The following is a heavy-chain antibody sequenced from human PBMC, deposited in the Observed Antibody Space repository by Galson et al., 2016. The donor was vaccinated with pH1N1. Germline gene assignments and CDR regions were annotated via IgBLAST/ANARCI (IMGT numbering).Heavy chain of an antibody. Sequence: SLRLSCAASGFTFSRYAMSWVRQAPGKGLEWVSGFSAGAGSTHYALSVQGRFTISRDNSNNTLYLQMTSLRDDDTALYYCASGKLRIGARLSWFDPRGQGTLVTVSS. CDR2: FSAGAGST. V-gene: IGHV3-23*01. CDR3: ASGKLRIGARLSWFDP. J-gene: IGHJ5*02. CDR1: GFTFSRYA. D-gene: IGHD6-6*01.